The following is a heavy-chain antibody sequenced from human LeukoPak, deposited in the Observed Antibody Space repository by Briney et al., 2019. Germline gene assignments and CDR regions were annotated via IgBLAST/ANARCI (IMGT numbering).Heavy chain of an antibody. D-gene: IGHD2-2*02. J-gene: IGHJ4*02. CDR2: IWHDGSNK. CDR3: AKDWRLYYYFDY. Sequence: GGSLRLSCAASGFSFSTYGMHWVRQAPRKGLEWVAVIWHDGSNKYYADSVKGRFTISRDNSKNTVDLQMNSQRAEDTAVYYCAKDWRLYYYFDYWSQGTLVTVSS. V-gene: IGHV3-33*06. CDR1: GFSFSTYG.